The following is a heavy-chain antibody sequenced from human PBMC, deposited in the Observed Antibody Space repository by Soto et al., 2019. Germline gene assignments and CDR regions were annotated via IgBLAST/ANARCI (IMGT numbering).Heavy chain of an antibody. CDR2: IIPLFGTA. CDR3: ARHKASYSSGYYYFDY. Sequence: QVQLVQSGAEVKQPGSSVKVSCKTSGGTFSTYAIYWVRQAPGQGLEWMGAIIPLFGTADYAQKFQGRVTITADESTSTAYMELSSLRSEDTAVYYCARHKASYSSGYYYFDYWGQGTLVTVSS. V-gene: IGHV1-69*01. CDR1: GGTFSTYA. D-gene: IGHD6-19*01. J-gene: IGHJ4*02.